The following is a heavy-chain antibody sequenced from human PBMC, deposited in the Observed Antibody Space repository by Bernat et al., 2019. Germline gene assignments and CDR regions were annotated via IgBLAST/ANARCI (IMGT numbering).Heavy chain of an antibody. J-gene: IGHJ6*02. CDR3: ARDSEFLGMVRGVGGMDV. D-gene: IGHD3-10*01. CDR2: ISYDGSNK. V-gene: IGHV3-30-3*01. CDR1: GFTFSSYA. Sequence: QVQLVESGGGVVQPGRSLRLSCAASGFTFSSYAMHWVRRAPGKGLEWVAVISYDGSNKYYADSVKGRFTISRDNSKNTLYLQMNSLRAEDTAVYYCARDSEFLGMVRGVGGMDVWGQGTTVTVSS.